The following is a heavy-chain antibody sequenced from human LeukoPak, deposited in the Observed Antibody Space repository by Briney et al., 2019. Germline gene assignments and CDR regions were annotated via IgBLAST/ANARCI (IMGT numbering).Heavy chain of an antibody. CDR1: GGSISSSNW. CDR3: ARDNPRTTTYSSGSSFDF. Sequence: SETLSLTCAASGGSISSSNWWIWLRQPPGKGPEWIGEIYHSGRGNTNYNPSLKSRATISIDNAKNQFSLKLRSVTAADTAVYFCARDNPRTTTYSSGSSFDFWGQGTLVTVSS. J-gene: IGHJ4*02. D-gene: IGHD6-19*01. CDR2: IYHSGRGNT. V-gene: IGHV4/OR15-8*02.